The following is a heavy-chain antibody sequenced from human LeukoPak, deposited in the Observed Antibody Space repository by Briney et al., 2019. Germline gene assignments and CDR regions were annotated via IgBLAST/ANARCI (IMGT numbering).Heavy chain of an antibody. CDR1: GYIFTSYW. D-gene: IGHD5-18*01. CDR2: IYPGDSDT. V-gene: IGHV5-51*01. CDR3: ATIHDHGYFFQH. Sequence: GESLKISCKASGYIFTSYWIGWVRQMPGKGLEWMGIIYPGDSDTRYSPSFQGQVTISADKSISTAYLQWRSLKASDTATYYCATIHDHGYFFQHWGQGTLVTVSS. J-gene: IGHJ1*01.